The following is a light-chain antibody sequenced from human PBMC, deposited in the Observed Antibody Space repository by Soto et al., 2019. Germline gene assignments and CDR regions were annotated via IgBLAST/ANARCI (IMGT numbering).Light chain of an antibody. CDR2: AAS. J-gene: IGKJ1*01. Sequence: DIQMTQSPSTLSGSVGDRVTIACRASQSISNYLNWYQQRPGKAPKLLIYAASSLQSGVPSRFSGSGSGTDFTLTISSLQPEDFATYYCQQSYSTPWTFGQGTKV. CDR1: QSISNY. V-gene: IGKV1-39*01. CDR3: QQSYSTPWT.